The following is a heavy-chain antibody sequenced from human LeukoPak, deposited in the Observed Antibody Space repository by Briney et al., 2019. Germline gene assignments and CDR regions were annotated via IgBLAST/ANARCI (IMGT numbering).Heavy chain of an antibody. CDR2: IYYSGST. V-gene: IGHV4-39*01. J-gene: IGHJ4*02. CDR3: ARHGSTDYFDY. CDR1: GGSISSTTSY. D-gene: IGHD2-2*03. Sequence: SETLSLTCAVSGGSISSTTSYWGWIRQPPGKGLEWIGRIYYSGSTYYNPSLKSRVTISVDTSKNQLSLRLSSVTAADAAVYYCARHGSTDYFDYWGQGTLVTVSS.